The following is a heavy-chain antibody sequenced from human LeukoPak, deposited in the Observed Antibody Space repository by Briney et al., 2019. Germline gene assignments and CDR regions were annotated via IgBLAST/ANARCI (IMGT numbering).Heavy chain of an antibody. CDR3: AREDGDYGDWFDP. J-gene: IGHJ5*02. CDR1: GGSFSAYY. D-gene: IGHD4-17*01. V-gene: IGHV4-34*01. CDR2: INHSGST. Sequence: SQTLSLTCAVYGGSFSAYYWSWIRHPQGKGLEWNGEINHSGSTTYNPSLKSRVTISVETSKNQFTLKLSSVTAADTAVYYCAREDGDYGDWFDPWGQGTLVTVSS.